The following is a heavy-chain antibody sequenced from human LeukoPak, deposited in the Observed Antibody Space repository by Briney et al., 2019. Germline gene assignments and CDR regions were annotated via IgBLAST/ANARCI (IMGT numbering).Heavy chain of an antibody. Sequence: GGSLRLSCAASGFTSSSYWMSWVRQAPGKGLEWVANIKQDGSEKYYVDSVKGRFTISRDNAKNSLYLQMNSLRAEDTAVYYCARPPYSSGWYLGFDYWGQGTLVTVSS. V-gene: IGHV3-7*01. CDR1: GFTSSSYW. CDR3: ARPPYSSGWYLGFDY. J-gene: IGHJ4*02. CDR2: IKQDGSEK. D-gene: IGHD6-19*01.